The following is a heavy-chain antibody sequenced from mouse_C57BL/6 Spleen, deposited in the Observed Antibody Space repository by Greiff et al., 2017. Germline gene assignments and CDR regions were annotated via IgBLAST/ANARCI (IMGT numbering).Heavy chain of an antibody. J-gene: IGHJ4*01. CDR3: ASGDGYYVNYAMDY. CDR1: GYTFTSYD. V-gene: IGHV1-85*01. Sequence: QVQLKQSGPELVKPGASVKLSCKASGYTFTSYDINWVKQRPGQGLEWIGWIYPRDGSTKYNEKFKGKATLTVDTSSSTAYMELHSLTSEDSAVYFCASGDGYYVNYAMDYWGQGTSVTVSS. D-gene: IGHD2-3*01. CDR2: IYPRDGST.